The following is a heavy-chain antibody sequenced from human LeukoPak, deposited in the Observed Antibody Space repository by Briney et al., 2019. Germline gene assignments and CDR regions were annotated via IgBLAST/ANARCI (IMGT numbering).Heavy chain of an antibody. D-gene: IGHD3-10*01. CDR3: ARERLWFGEYVN. CDR1: GGTFSSYA. V-gene: IGHV1-69*04. J-gene: IGHJ4*02. CDR2: IIPILGIA. Sequence: GASVKVSCKASGGTFSSYAISWVRQAPGQGLEWMGRIIPILGIANYAQKFQGRVTITADKSTSTAYMELSSLRSEDTAVYYCARERLWFGEYVNWGQGTLVTVSS.